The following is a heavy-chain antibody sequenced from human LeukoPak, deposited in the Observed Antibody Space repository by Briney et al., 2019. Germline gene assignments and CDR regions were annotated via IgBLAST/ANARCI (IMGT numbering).Heavy chain of an antibody. Sequence: TPSETLSLTCTVSGGSISSSSYYWGWIRQPPGKGLEWIGSIYYSGSTYYNPSLKSRVTISVDTSKNQFSLKLSSVTAADTAVYYCARLGSYGYVYYYYYMDVWGKGTTVTISS. CDR3: ARLGSYGYVYYYYYMDV. V-gene: IGHV4-39*01. J-gene: IGHJ6*03. CDR2: IYYSGST. D-gene: IGHD5-18*01. CDR1: GGSISSSSYY.